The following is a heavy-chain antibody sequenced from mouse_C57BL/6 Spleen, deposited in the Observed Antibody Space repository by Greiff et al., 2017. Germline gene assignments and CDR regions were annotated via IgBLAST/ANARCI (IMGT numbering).Heavy chain of an antibody. J-gene: IGHJ2*01. CDR3: AIGADYDGSSYHY. CDR1: GYTFTSYW. V-gene: IGHV1-74*01. D-gene: IGHD1-1*01. CDR2: IHPSDSDT. Sequence: QVQLQQPGADLVKPGASVKVSCKASGYTFTSYWMHWVKQRPGQGLEWIGRIHPSDSDTTYNQQFKGKATLTVDNSSSTAYMQLSSLTSGVSVVYYCAIGADYDGSSYHYWGQGTTLTVSS.